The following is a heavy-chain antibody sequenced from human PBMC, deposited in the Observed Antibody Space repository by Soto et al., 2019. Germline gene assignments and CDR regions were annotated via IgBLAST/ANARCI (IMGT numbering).Heavy chain of an antibody. CDR3: ARNHGIADPFDY. CDR2: IYYSGST. CDR1: GGSVSSGSYY. D-gene: IGHD6-13*01. Sequence: PSETLSLTCTVSGGSVSSGSYYWSWIRQPPGKGLEWIGYIYYSGSTNYNPSLKSRVTISVDTSKNQFSLKLSSVAAADTAVYYCARNHGIADPFDYWGQGTLVTVYS. J-gene: IGHJ4*02. V-gene: IGHV4-61*01.